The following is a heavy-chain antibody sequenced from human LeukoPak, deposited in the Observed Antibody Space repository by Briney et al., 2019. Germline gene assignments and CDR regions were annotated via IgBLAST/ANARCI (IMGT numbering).Heavy chain of an antibody. CDR3: ARDVGDGSTIPYFDY. CDR1: GYTFTSYG. V-gene: IGHV1-18*01. D-gene: IGHD5-24*01. Sequence: AASVKVSCKASGYTFTSYGISWVRQAPGQGLEWMGWISAYNGNTNYAQKLQGRVTITTDESTSTAYMELSSLRSEDTAVYYCARDVGDGSTIPYFDYWGQGTLVTVSS. J-gene: IGHJ4*02. CDR2: ISAYNGNT.